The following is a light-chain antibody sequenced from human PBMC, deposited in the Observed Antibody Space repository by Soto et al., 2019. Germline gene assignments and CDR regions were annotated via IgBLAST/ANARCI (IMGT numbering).Light chain of an antibody. J-gene: IGKJ1*01. CDR2: DAS. CDR1: QTITNR. V-gene: IGKV1-39*01. Sequence: DIQMTQSPSTLPASVGDRVTIPCRASQTITNRLAWYQQKPGKAPKVLIYDASNLESGVPSRFSGSGSGTDFTLTISSLQPEDFATYYCQQSYSTPPTFGQGTKVDIK. CDR3: QQSYSTPPT.